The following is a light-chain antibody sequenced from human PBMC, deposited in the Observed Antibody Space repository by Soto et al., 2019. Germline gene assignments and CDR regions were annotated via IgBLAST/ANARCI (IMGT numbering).Light chain of an antibody. CDR1: QSVGSN. CDR2: GAS. CDR3: QQYNNWVT. Sequence: EIVMTQSPDTQSVSPGERATLPCRASQSVGSNLAWYQQKPGQAPRLLIYGASTRATGIPARFSGSGSGTEFTLTISSLQSQDSAVYYCQQYNNWVTFGGGTRVEIK. J-gene: IGKJ4*01. V-gene: IGKV3D-15*01.